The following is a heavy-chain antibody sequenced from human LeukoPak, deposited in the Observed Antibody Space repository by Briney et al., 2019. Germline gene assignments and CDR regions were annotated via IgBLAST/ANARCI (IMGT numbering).Heavy chain of an antibody. J-gene: IGHJ4*02. CDR3: ATPMRFDY. CDR2: IKEDGSEK. Sequence: PGGSLRLSCAASGFTFSSYWMSWVRQAPGKGLEWVANIKEDGSEKYYVDSVKSRFTVFRDNAKKSLYLQMNSLRDEDTAVYYCATPMRFDYWGQGTLVTVSS. CDR1: GFTFSSYW. V-gene: IGHV3-7*05.